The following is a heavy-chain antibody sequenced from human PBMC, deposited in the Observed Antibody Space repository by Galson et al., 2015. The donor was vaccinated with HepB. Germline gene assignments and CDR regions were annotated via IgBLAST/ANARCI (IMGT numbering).Heavy chain of an antibody. V-gene: IGHV3-23*01. CDR3: VKDHEGGYHAFDY. J-gene: IGHJ4*02. CDR2: ISGHDTHA. Sequence: SLRLSCAVSGLTFSNSAMSWVRQAPGKGLEWISGISGHDTHAFYADSVKGRFTISRDNSRNTLFLQLSRLTAEDTAVYYCVKDHEGGYHAFDYWGQGAPVTVSS. D-gene: IGHD3-22*01. CDR1: GLTFSNSA.